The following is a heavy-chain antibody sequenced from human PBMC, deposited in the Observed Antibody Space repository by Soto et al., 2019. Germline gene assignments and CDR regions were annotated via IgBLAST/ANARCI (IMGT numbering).Heavy chain of an antibody. CDR1: AYTFTNYG. J-gene: IGHJ5*02. CDR3: ARNGSSWNVREFSS. CDR2: ISAYNGNI. D-gene: IGHD6-13*01. Sequence: ASVTVSCKASAYTFTNYGISWVRQSPGQGLAWMGWISAYNGNINYAQELRGRVNMNTDTSTSSAYLEVRSRRSDDTGVYYGARNGSSWNVREFSSWGQGTLVTVSS. V-gene: IGHV1-18*01.